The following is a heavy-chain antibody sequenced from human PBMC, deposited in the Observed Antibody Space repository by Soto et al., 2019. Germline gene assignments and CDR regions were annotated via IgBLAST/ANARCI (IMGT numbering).Heavy chain of an antibody. Sequence: SETLSLTCTVSGGSISSSSYYWGWIRQPPGKGLEWIGSIYYSGSTYYNPSLKSRVTISVDTSKNQFSLKLSSVTAADTAVYYCARHINSGSYSYYYYGMDVWGQGTTVTVSS. CDR1: GGSISSSSYY. D-gene: IGHD1-26*01. V-gene: IGHV4-39*01. CDR3: ARHINSGSYSYYYYGMDV. J-gene: IGHJ6*02. CDR2: IYYSGST.